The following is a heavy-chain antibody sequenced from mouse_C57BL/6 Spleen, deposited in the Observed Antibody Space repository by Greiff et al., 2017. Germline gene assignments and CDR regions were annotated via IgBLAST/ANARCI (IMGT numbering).Heavy chain of an antibody. V-gene: IGHV10-1*01. J-gene: IGHJ3*01. CDR3: GREWFAY. Sequence: EVKLMESGGGLVQPKGSLKLSCAASGFSFNTYAMNWVRQAPGKGLEWVARIRSKSNNYATYYADSVKDRFTISRDDSESMLYLQMNNLKTEDAAMYYCGREWFAYWGQGTLVTVSA. CDR1: GFSFNTYA. CDR2: IRSKSNNYAT.